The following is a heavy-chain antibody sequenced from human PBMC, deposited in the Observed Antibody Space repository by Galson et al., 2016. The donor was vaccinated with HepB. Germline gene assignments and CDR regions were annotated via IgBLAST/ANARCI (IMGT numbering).Heavy chain of an antibody. Sequence: SLRLSCAASGFTFSRYGMHWVRQAPGKGLERVAVISYDGGDKHYADPVKGRFTVSRDNSKNTLFLQMNSLRVEDTAVYYCAKLDCGRDCPRDDWGQGTQVTVS. V-gene: IGHV3-30*19. D-gene: IGHD2-21*02. CDR2: ISYDGGDK. CDR3: AKLDCGRDCPRDD. J-gene: IGHJ4*02. CDR1: GFTFSRYG.